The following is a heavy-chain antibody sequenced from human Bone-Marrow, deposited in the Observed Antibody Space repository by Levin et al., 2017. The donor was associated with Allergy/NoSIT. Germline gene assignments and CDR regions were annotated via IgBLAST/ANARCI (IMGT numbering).Heavy chain of an antibody. CDR3: ARSFGELSEVDY. J-gene: IGHJ4*02. V-gene: IGHV3-48*03. D-gene: IGHD3-10*01. CDR1: GFTFSNYE. CDR2: ISSGGDTI. Sequence: GGSLRLSCAASGFTFSNYEMNWVRQAPEKGLEWVSYISSGGDTIYYADSVKGRFTISRENAKNSLFLHMNSLRVDDTAVYYCARSFGELSEVDYWGQGTLVTVSS.